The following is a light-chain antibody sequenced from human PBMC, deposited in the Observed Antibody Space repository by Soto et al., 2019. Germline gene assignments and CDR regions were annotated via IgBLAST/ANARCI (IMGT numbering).Light chain of an antibody. J-gene: IGKJ4*01. CDR1: QSLGYY. CDR3: QQRRDWPLT. V-gene: IGKV3-11*01. Sequence: EIVLTQSPAPLSLSPGERATLSCRASQSLGYYLAWFQQKHGQAPRLLIYDTSNRASGIPARFSGSGSGTDFTLTISSLDPEDFAVYYCQQRRDWPLTFGGGTKVEIK. CDR2: DTS.